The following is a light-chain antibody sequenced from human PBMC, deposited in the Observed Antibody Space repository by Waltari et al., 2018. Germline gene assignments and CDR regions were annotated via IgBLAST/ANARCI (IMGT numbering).Light chain of an antibody. CDR2: SNN. CDR3: ATWDDNLNGVV. Sequence: QSVLTQPPSASGTPGQRVTIPCSGSSSNIGSQAVNWYQQPPGTAPKLLMYSNNQRPSGVPDRFSGSKSGTSASLAISGLQSEDEADYYCATWDDNLNGVVFGGGTKLTVL. CDR1: SSNIGSQA. J-gene: IGLJ2*01. V-gene: IGLV1-44*01.